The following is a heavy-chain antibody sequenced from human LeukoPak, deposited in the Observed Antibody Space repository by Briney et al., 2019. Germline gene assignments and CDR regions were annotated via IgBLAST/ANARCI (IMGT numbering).Heavy chain of an antibody. J-gene: IGHJ4*02. Sequence: ASVKVSCKASGYTFTSYGISWVRQAPGQGLEWMGWISAYSGNTNYAQKLQGRVTMTTDTSTSTAYMELRSLRSDDTAVYYCARVGDDSSGYYLPSNLDYWGQGTLVILSS. CDR1: GYTFTSYG. CDR2: ISAYSGNT. CDR3: ARVGDDSSGYYLPSNLDY. V-gene: IGHV1-18*01. D-gene: IGHD3-22*01.